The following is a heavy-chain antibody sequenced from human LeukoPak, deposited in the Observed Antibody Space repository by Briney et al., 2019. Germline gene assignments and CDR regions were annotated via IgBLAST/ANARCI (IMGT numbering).Heavy chain of an antibody. CDR2: MNPNSGNT. J-gene: IGHJ4*02. CDR1: GYTFTSYD. V-gene: IGHV1-8*01. CDR3: AREAQQLSSFDY. D-gene: IGHD6-13*01. Sequence: ASVKVSCKATGYTFTSYDINWVRQATGQGLEWMGWMNPNSGNTGYAQKFQGRVTMTRNTSISTAYMELSSLRSEDTAVYYCAREAQQLSSFDYWGQGTLVTVSS.